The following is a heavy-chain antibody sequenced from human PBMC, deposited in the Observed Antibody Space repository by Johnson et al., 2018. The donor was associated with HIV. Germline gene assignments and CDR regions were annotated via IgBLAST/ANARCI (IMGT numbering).Heavy chain of an antibody. J-gene: IGHJ3*02. CDR1: GFTFDDYG. D-gene: IGHD1-26*01. CDR2: LNWNSGST. Sequence: VQLVESGGGVERPGGSLRLSCAGSGFTFDDYGMSWVRQAPGQGPECVAVLNWNSGSTGYADSVKGRFTISRDNTKNSLYLQMNSLRAEDTALYYCTHYSGSFYMGAFDIWGQGTMVTVSS. CDR3: THYSGSFYMGAFDI. V-gene: IGHV3-20*04.